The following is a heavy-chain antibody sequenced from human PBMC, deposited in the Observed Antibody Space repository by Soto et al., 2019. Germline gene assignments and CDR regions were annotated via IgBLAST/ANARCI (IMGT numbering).Heavy chain of an antibody. J-gene: IGHJ3*02. CDR2: LYYSGST. CDR1: GGSISSYY. CDR3: ARGPNLDYGDYAFDI. V-gene: IGHV4-59*01. D-gene: IGHD4-17*01. Sequence: SETLSLTCTVSGGSISSYYWSWIRQPPGKGLEWIGYLYYSGSTNYNPSLKSRVTISVDTSKDQFSLKLSSVTAADTAVYYCARGPNLDYGDYAFDIWGQGTMVTVSS.